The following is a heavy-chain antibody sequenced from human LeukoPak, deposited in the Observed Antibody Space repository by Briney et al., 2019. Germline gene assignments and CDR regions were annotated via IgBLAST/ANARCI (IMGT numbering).Heavy chain of an antibody. J-gene: IGHJ4*02. Sequence: GESLKISCKCSGYSFTNYWIGWVRQLPGKGLECMGIIYPGDSETIYSPSFQGQVTISADKSISTAYLQWSSLKASDTAIYYCARRNSGSRFDYWGQGILVTVSS. CDR2: IYPGDSET. D-gene: IGHD1-26*01. CDR3: ARRNSGSRFDY. CDR1: GYSFTNYW. V-gene: IGHV5-51*01.